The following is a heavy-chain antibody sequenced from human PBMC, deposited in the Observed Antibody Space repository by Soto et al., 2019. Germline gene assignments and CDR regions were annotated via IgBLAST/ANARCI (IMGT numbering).Heavy chain of an antibody. J-gene: IGHJ2*01. CDR3: ARCYCSAGSCFTCWHFDL. V-gene: IGHV1-18*01. CDR2: ISADNGDT. Sequence: QVQVVQSGAEVKKPGASVKVACKASGYTFTTFGMSWVRQAPGQGLEWMGWISADNGDTNSAQKFQDRVTMTTDTATNTAYMELRSLTSDETAVYYCARCYCSAGSCFTCWHFDLWGRGTLVTVSS. D-gene: IGHD2-15*01. CDR1: GYTFTTFG.